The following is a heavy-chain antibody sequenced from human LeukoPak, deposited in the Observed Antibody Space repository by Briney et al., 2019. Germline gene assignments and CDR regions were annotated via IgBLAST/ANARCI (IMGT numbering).Heavy chain of an antibody. D-gene: IGHD2-2*02. Sequence: GGSLRLSCAASGFTFSSYAMHWVRQAPGKGLEYVSAISSNGGSTYYANSVKGRFTISRDNSKNTLYLQMGSLRAEDMAVYYCARVSSYCSSTSCYTAGISRHDGNWYFDLWGRGTLVTVSS. CDR1: GFTFSSYA. CDR2: ISSNGGST. J-gene: IGHJ2*01. CDR3: ARVSSYCSSTSCYTAGISRHDGNWYFDL. V-gene: IGHV3-64*01.